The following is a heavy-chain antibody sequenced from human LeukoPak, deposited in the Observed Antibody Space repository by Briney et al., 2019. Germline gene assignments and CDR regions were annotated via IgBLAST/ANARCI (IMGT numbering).Heavy chain of an antibody. J-gene: IGHJ4*02. CDR3: AGTVLGATGYFDY. Sequence: ASVKVSCKASGYIFTNYEMNWLRQAPGQGLEWMGWINTTTGSPTYAQGFTGRFVFSLDTSVSTTYLQISSLEAEDTAVYYCAGTVLGATGYFDYWGQGTLITVSS. D-gene: IGHD1-26*01. V-gene: IGHV7-4-1*02. CDR1: GYIFTNYE. CDR2: INTTTGSP.